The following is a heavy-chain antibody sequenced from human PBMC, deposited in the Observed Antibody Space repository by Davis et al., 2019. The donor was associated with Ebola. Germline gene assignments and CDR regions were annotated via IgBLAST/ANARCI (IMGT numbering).Heavy chain of an antibody. J-gene: IGHJ4*02. Sequence: MPSETLSLTCAVYGGSFSGYYWSWIRQPPGKGLEWIGEINHSGSTNYNPSLKSRVTISVDKSKNQFSLKLSSVTAADTAVYYCARVVGSYGARFDYWGQGTLVTVSS. CDR3: ARVVGSYGARFDY. CDR1: GGSFSGYY. V-gene: IGHV4-34*01. CDR2: INHSGST. D-gene: IGHD4-17*01.